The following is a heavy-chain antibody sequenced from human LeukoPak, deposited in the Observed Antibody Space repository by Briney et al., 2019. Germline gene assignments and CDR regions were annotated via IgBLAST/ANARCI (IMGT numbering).Heavy chain of an antibody. V-gene: IGHV4-39*01. CDR3: ASIVGAAYYFDY. Sequence: SETLSLTCTVSGGSISSSSYYWGWIRQPPGKGLERIGSIYYSGSTYYNPSLKSRVTISVDTSKNQFSLKLSSVTAADTAVYYCASIVGAAYYFDYWGQGTLVTVSS. D-gene: IGHD1-26*01. CDR1: GGSISSSSYY. CDR2: IYYSGST. J-gene: IGHJ4*02.